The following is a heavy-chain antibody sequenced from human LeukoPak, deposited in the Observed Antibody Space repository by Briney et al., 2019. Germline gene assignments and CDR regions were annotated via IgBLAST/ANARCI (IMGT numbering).Heavy chain of an antibody. CDR2: ISWDGGST. CDR1: GFTFDDYT. CDR3: AKDRFPESYYYYYGTDV. J-gene: IGHJ6*02. Sequence: HPGGSLRLSCAASGFTFDDYTMHWVRQAPGKGLEWVSLISWDGGSTYYADSVKGRFTISRDNSKNSLYLQMNSLRTEDTALYYCAKDRFPESYYYYYGTDVWGQGTTVTVSS. V-gene: IGHV3-43*01.